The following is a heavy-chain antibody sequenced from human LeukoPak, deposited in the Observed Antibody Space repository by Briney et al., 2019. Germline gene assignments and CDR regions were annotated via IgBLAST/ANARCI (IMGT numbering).Heavy chain of an antibody. J-gene: IGHJ4*02. D-gene: IGHD1-7*01. CDR1: GASVSNYY. Sequence: SETLSLTCSVSGASVSNYYWSWIRQPAGKALEWIGRIHTSGSINYNPSLKNRATMSVDTSKSQFPLKLSSVTAADTAVYYCARIANWNYYFDYWGQGTLVTVSS. CDR2: IHTSGSI. V-gene: IGHV4-4*07. CDR3: ARIANWNYYFDY.